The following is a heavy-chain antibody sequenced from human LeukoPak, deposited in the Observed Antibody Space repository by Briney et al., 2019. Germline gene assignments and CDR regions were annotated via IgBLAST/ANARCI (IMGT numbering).Heavy chain of an antibody. Sequence: SVKVSCKASGGTFSSYAISWVRQAPGQGLEWMGRIIPILGIANYAQKFQGRVTITADKSTSTAYMELSSLRSEDTAVYYCARDTHYDGSGYHFDYWGQGTLVTVSS. J-gene: IGHJ4*02. CDR3: ARDTHYDGSGYHFDY. V-gene: IGHV1-69*04. CDR2: IIPILGIA. CDR1: GGTFSSYA. D-gene: IGHD3-22*01.